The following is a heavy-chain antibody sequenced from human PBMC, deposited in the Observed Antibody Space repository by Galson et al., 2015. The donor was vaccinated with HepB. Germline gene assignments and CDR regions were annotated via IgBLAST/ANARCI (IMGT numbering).Heavy chain of an antibody. CDR1: GFTFSDYY. J-gene: IGHJ4*02. CDR3: ARDAGYDSSGYDL. D-gene: IGHD3-22*01. CDR2: ISSSSSYT. V-gene: IGHV3-11*06. Sequence: SLRLSCAASGFTFSDYYMSWIRQAPGKGLEWVSYISSSSSYTNYADSVKGRFTISRDNAKNSLYLQMNSLRAEDTAVYYCARDAGYDSSGYDLWGQGTLVTVSS.